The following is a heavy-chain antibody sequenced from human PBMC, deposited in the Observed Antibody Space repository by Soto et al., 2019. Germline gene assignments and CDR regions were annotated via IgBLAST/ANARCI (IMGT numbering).Heavy chain of an antibody. Sequence: QVQLQESGPGLVKPSDTLSLTCAVSGYSISSSNWWGWIRQPPGKGLEWIGYIYYRGSTYYNPSRKSRVTMSVDTSKNQFTLKLSSVTAVDTVMYYWSSSITTVAPGAFDIWGQGTMVTVSS. CDR2: IYYRGST. V-gene: IGHV4-28*01. CDR3: SSSITTVAPGAFDI. J-gene: IGHJ3*02. D-gene: IGHD4-17*01. CDR1: GYSISSSNW.